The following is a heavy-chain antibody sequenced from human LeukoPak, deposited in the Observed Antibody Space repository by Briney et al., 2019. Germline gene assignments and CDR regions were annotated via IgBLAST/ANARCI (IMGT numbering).Heavy chain of an antibody. CDR3: GRGGIAAAASGVDY. J-gene: IGHJ4*02. Sequence: SQPRSLTCDVTGGSISSGGYSWSWIRQPPGKGLEWIGYIYQSGSTYYNPSLESRVTISVDRSKNQFSLKLSSVTAADTAVYYCGRGGIAAAASGVDYWGQGTLVTVSS. D-gene: IGHD6-13*01. CDR2: IYQSGST. V-gene: IGHV4-30-2*01. CDR1: GGSISSGGYS.